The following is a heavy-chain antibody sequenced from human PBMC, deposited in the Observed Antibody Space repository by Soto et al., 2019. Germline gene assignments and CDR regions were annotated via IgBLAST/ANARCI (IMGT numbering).Heavy chain of an antibody. CDR1: GFTFRNYA. Sequence: GGSLRLSCAASGFTFRNYAMSWVRQAPGAGLEWVSGISVSGGRTYYADSVKGRFTISRDNSNNALFLQMNSLRAEDTALYYCAKDPNGDYVGAFDIWGRGTMVTVSS. V-gene: IGHV3-23*01. J-gene: IGHJ3*02. CDR2: ISVSGGRT. D-gene: IGHD4-17*01. CDR3: AKDPNGDYVGAFDI.